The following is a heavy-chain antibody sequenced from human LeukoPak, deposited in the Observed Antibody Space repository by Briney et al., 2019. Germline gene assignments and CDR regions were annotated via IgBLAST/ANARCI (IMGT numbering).Heavy chain of an antibody. CDR2: IFHTGST. Sequence: SETLSLTCTVSGYSISDGNYWGWIRQPPGKGLEWIGSIFHTGSTYDNPSLKSRVTTSVDTSKNQFSLKLSSVTAADTAVYYCARVAGTPNWFDPWGQGTLVTVSS. J-gene: IGHJ5*02. CDR3: ARVAGTPNWFDP. V-gene: IGHV4-38-2*02. D-gene: IGHD1-7*01. CDR1: GYSISDGNY.